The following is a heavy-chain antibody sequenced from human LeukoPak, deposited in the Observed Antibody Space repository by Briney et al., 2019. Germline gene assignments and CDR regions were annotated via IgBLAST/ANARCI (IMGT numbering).Heavy chain of an antibody. Sequence: GGSLRLSCAPSILTLYSYGMQGVRQAPGKGGEGVAVISYDGTIRNYADSVKGRFTVSRDNSKNTLYLQMNSLTAEDTALDYCAKGGYSSTTCYFANPWGQGTLVSVSS. CDR1: ILTLYSYG. D-gene: IGHD2-2*01. V-gene: IGHV3-30*18. CDR2: ISYDGTIR. J-gene: IGHJ5*02. CDR3: AKGGYSSTTCYFANP.